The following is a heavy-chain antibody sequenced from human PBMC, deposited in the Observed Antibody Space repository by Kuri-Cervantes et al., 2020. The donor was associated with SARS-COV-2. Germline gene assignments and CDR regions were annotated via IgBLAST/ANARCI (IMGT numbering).Heavy chain of an antibody. V-gene: IGHV1-3*01. J-gene: IGHJ4*02. CDR1: GYTFTSYG. D-gene: IGHD2-2*01. Sequence: ASVKVSCKASGYTFTSYGISWVRQAPGQGLEWMGWINAGNGNTKYSQKFQGRVTITRDTSASTAYMELSSLRSEDTAVYYCARDRVVPAALYYFDYWGQGTLVTVSS. CDR2: INAGNGNT. CDR3: ARDRVVPAALYYFDY.